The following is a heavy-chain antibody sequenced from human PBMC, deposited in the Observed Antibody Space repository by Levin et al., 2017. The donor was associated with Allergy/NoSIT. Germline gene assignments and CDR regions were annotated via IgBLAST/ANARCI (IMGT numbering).Heavy chain of an antibody. CDR3: ARDRGSGYFNY. CDR1: GFTFSSYS. V-gene: IGHV3-48*01. D-gene: IGHD3-22*01. CDR2: ISTSSGTT. Sequence: GESLKISCAASGFTFSSYSMNWVRQAPGKGLEWVSYISTSSGTTHYADSVKGRFTISRDNAENSLYLQMNSLSAEDTAVYYCARDRGSGYFNYWGQGTLVTVSS. J-gene: IGHJ4*02.